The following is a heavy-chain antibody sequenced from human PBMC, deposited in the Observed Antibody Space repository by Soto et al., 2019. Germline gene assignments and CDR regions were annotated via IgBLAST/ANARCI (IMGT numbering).Heavy chain of an antibody. CDR3: ARGWGRIFDY. V-gene: IGHV4-34*01. Sequence: QVQLQQWGAGLLKPSETLSLTCAVYGGSFSGYYWNWIRQPPGKGLEWIGEINHSGSTNYNPSLKSRLTLSVDTSQNQFSLKLSSVTAADTAVYYCARGWGRIFDYWGQGTLVTVSS. J-gene: IGHJ4*02. D-gene: IGHD7-27*01. CDR1: GGSFSGYY. CDR2: INHSGST.